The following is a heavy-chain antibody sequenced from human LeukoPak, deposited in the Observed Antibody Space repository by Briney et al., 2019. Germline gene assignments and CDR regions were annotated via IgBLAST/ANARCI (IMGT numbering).Heavy chain of an antibody. CDR2: ISGSGNNT. Sequence: GGSLRLSCAASGFTFSSYAMTWVRQAPGKGLEWVSAISGSGNNTYYADSVKGRFTISRDNAEDSVYLQMNSLRVEDTAVYYCARTYDFGIGPPGDAFDSWGQGTLVTV. CDR1: GFTFSSYA. D-gene: IGHD3-3*01. V-gene: IGHV3-23*01. J-gene: IGHJ3*02. CDR3: ARTYDFGIGPPGDAFDS.